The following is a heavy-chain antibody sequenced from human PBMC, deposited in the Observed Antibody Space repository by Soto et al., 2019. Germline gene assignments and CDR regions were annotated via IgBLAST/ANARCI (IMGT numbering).Heavy chain of an antibody. V-gene: IGHV1-58*01. Sequence: SVKVSCKASGFTFTSSAVQWVRQARGQRLEWIGWIVVGSDNTNYAQKFQERVTITRDMSTGTAYMELSSLRSEDTAVYYCTRVRIYADESGRPFDIWGQGTVVTVSS. D-gene: IGHD2-8*01. CDR2: IVVGSDNT. CDR1: GFTFTSSA. J-gene: IGHJ3*02. CDR3: TRVRIYADESGRPFDI.